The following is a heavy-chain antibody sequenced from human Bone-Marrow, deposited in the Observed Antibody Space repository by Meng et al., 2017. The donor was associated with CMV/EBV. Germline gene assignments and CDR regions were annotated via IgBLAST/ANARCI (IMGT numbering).Heavy chain of an antibody. D-gene: IGHD5-24*01. CDR1: GYTFTAYH. CDR3: ARVRGDYNYRPFKY. J-gene: IGHJ4*01. V-gene: IGHV1-2*02. Sequence: ASVKVSCQASGYTFTAYHLHWVRQAPGQGLEWMGWINPKTGGTRYSQNFQGRVTVTRDTSISTAYMELSRLRSDDTAVYYCARVRGDYNYRPFKYWRHGTLVTVSS. CDR2: INPKTGGT.